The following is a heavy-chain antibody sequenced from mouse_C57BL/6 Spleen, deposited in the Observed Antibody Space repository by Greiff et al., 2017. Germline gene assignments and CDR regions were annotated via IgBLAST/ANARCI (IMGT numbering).Heavy chain of an antibody. CDR3: AGSWDSDY. Sequence: QVQLQPSVAALSRPGASVTLSCKASGYTFTSSGISWVNQRTGQGLEWIVEIYPRSGNTYYNEKFKGKATLTADKASSTAYKELRSLTSEDAAVYFCAGSWDSDYWGQGTTLTVSS. CDR2: IYPRSGNT. V-gene: IGHV1-81*01. J-gene: IGHJ2*01. CDR1: GYTFTSSG. D-gene: IGHD3-3*01.